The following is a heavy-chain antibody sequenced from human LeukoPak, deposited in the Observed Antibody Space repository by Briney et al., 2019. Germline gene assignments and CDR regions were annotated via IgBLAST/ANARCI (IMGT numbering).Heavy chain of an antibody. J-gene: IGHJ4*02. V-gene: IGHV4-39*07. CDR3: ARVNFDWFIFEDY. D-gene: IGHD3-9*01. Sequence: PSETLSLTCTVSGGSISSSSYYWGWIRQPPGKGLEWIGSIYYSGSTYYNPSLKSRVTISVDTSKNQFSLKLSSVTAADTAVYYCARVNFDWFIFEDYWGQGTLVTVSS. CDR2: IYYSGST. CDR1: GGSISSSSYY.